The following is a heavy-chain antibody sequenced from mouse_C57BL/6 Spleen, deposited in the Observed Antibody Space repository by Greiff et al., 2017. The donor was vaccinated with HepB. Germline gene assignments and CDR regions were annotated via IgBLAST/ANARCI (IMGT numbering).Heavy chain of an antibody. CDR2: IDPETGGT. Sequence: LVESGAELVRPGASVTLSCKASGYTFTDYEMHWVKQTPVHGLEWIGAIDPETGGTAYNQKFKGKAILTADKSSSTAYMELRSLTSEDSAVYYCTRDYYGSSPSPNYFDYWGQGTTLTVSS. D-gene: IGHD1-1*01. CDR1: GYTFTDYE. J-gene: IGHJ2*01. V-gene: IGHV1-15*01. CDR3: TRDYYGSSPSPNYFDY.